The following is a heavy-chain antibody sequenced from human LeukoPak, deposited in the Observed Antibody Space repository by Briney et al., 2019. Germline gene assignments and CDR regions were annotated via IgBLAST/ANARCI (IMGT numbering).Heavy chain of an antibody. CDR3: ARTTTFAPHFDY. Sequence: GGSLRLSWAASGFTVSSNYMSAGRQAPGKGLEGVSVIYSDGTTYYADPVKGRFTISRDNSKNTVYLQMNSLRAEETAVYYCARTTTFAPHFDYWGQGALVTVSS. CDR1: GFTVSSNY. D-gene: IGHD1-1*01. CDR2: IYSDGTT. J-gene: IGHJ4*02. V-gene: IGHV3-66*01.